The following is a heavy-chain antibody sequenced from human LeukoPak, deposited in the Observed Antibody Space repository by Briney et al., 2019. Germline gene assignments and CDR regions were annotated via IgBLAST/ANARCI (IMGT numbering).Heavy chain of an antibody. CDR3: ARNPVGY. Sequence: GGSLRLSCAASGFTFSTYAVNWVRQAPGKGLEWVSAITGSGGATYYADSVKGPFTISRDNSKNTLYLQMNSLRAEDTAVYYCARNPVGYWGQGTLVTVSS. D-gene: IGHD3-10*01. CDR2: ITGSGGAT. V-gene: IGHV3-23*01. J-gene: IGHJ4*02. CDR1: GFTFSTYA.